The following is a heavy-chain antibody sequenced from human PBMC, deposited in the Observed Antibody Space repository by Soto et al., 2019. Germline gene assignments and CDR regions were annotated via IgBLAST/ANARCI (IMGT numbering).Heavy chain of an antibody. Sequence: QVQLVQSGAEVKKPGASVKVACKASGYTFTNYDFSWVRQAPGQGLEWMGWISTYNGHTDYTQEFQGRVTMTTDPSTTTAYMELRSLTSDDTAVYYCARGSAGIGNFDYWGQGTLVTVSS. J-gene: IGHJ4*02. CDR1: GYTFTNYD. D-gene: IGHD1-1*01. CDR3: ARGSAGIGNFDY. V-gene: IGHV1-18*04. CDR2: ISTYNGHT.